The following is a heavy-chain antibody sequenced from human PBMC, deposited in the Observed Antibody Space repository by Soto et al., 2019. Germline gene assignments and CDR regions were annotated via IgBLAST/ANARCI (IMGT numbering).Heavy chain of an antibody. CDR2: IYYSGST. Sequence: QVQLQESGPGLVKPSETLSLTCTVSGGSISSYYWSWIRQPPGKGLEWIGYIYYSGSTNYTPSLKSRVTISADTAKYQFSLKLSSVTAADTAVYYCARMSEAGGWYDRSLDYWGQGTLVTVSS. CDR1: GGSISSYY. V-gene: IGHV4-59*01. D-gene: IGHD6-19*01. CDR3: ARMSEAGGWYDRSLDY. J-gene: IGHJ4*02.